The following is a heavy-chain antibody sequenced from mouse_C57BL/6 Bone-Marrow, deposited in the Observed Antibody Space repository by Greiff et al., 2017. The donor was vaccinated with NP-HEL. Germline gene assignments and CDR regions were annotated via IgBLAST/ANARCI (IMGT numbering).Heavy chain of an antibody. J-gene: IGHJ3*01. Sequence: EVQLQQSGPVLVKPGASVKMSCKASGYTFTDYYMNWVKQSHGKSLEWIGVINPYNGGTSYNQKFKGKATLTVDKSSSTAYMELNSLTSEDSAVYYCARRKFAWFAYWGQGTLVTVSA. CDR1: GYTFTDYY. CDR2: INPYNGGT. CDR3: ARRKFAWFAY. V-gene: IGHV1-19*01.